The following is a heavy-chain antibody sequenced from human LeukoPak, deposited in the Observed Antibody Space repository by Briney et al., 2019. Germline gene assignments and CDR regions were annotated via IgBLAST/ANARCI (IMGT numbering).Heavy chain of an antibody. CDR2: MSLAGLT. CDR3: SRENGAFSPFGY. J-gene: IGHJ4*02. Sequence: SETLSLTCGVSGGSISNTNLWSWVRQPPGQGLDWIGEMSLAGLTHYNPSLESRVTVSLDKSKNQLSRNLTAVTAADTAVYYCSRENGAFSPFGYWGQGTLVTVLS. D-gene: IGHD2-8*01. V-gene: IGHV4-4*02. CDR1: GGSISNTNL.